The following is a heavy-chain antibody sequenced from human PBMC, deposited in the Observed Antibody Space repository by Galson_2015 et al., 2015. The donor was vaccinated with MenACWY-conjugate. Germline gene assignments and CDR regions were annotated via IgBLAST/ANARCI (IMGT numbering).Heavy chain of an antibody. CDR2: INQDGSEK. CDR1: GFTFSSNW. CDR3: ARLPAGSEIRYFYGMDV. D-gene: IGHD5-24*01. J-gene: IGHJ6*02. Sequence: LRLSCAASGFTFSSNWLSWVRQAPGKGLEWVANINQDGSEKYYVDSMKGRFTISRDDTKNSLYLQMNSLRAEDTAVYYCARLPAGSEIRYFYGMDVWGQGTTVTVSS. V-gene: IGHV3-7*03.